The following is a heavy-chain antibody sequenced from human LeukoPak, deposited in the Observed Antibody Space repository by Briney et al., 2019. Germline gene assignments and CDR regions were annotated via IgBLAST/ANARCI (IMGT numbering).Heavy chain of an antibody. V-gene: IGHV3-23*01. CDR2: ISDASFSI. CDR3: AKKTGTYRAFDY. Sequence: GGSLRLSCAASGFAFKSYSMYWVRQGPGKGLEWVASISDASFSINYADSVKGRFTISRDNSKNILYLQMNNLRAEDTAVYYCAKKTGTYRAFDYWGQGTLVTVSS. J-gene: IGHJ4*02. D-gene: IGHD3-16*02. CDR1: GFAFKSYS.